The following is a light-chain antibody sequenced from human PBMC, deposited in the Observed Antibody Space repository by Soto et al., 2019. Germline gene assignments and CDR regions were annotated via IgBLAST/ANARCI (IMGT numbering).Light chain of an antibody. CDR2: GAS. J-gene: IGKJ5*01. V-gene: IGKV3-20*01. CDR1: QSVSNNY. Sequence: EIVLTQSPGTLSLSPGEEATLSCRASQSVSNNYLAWYQQKPGQAPRLLIYGASNRATGIPDRFSGSGSGTDFTLTISSLQPEDFALYYCQQYNSRPPGTFGQGTRLENK. CDR3: QQYNSRPPGT.